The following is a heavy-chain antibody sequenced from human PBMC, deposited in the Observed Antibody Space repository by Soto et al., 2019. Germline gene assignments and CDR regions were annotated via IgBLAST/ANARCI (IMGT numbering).Heavy chain of an antibody. CDR1: GYNFANDW. D-gene: IGHD3-22*01. Sequence: PGESLKISCRGSGYNFANDWIGWVRQKPGKGLEWMGIINPANSDTTYSPSFQGQVTMSADKSISTAYLQWSSLRASDTAMYFCARHSGRYYDSSGYYLGVYFYYGMDVWGQGTTVTVSS. J-gene: IGHJ6*02. CDR3: ARHSGRYYDSSGYYLGVYFYYGMDV. CDR2: INPANSDT. V-gene: IGHV5-51*01.